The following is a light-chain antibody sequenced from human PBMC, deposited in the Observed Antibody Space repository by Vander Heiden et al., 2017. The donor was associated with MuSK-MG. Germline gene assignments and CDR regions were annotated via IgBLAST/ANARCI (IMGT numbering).Light chain of an antibody. CDR2: GAS. Sequence: EIALTQSPGTLSLSPGERATLSCRASQSVSSSYLAWYQQKPGQAPRLRIYGASSRATGIPDRFSGSGSGTDFTLTISRLEPEDFAVYYCQQYGSSPFTFGHGTKVDIK. CDR1: QSVSSSY. V-gene: IGKV3-20*01. J-gene: IGKJ3*01. CDR3: QQYGSSPFT.